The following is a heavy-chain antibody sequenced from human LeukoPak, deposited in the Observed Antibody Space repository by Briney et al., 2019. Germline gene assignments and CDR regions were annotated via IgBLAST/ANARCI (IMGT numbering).Heavy chain of an antibody. J-gene: IGHJ4*02. Sequence: PGRSLRLSCAASGFTFDDYAMHWVRQAPGKDLEWVSGISWNSGSIGYADSVKGRFTISRDNAKNSLYLQMDSLRAEDTALYYCAKGVAAAGPGDYWGQGTLVPVSS. CDR2: ISWNSGSI. CDR1: GFTFDDYA. V-gene: IGHV3-9*01. CDR3: AKGVAAAGPGDY. D-gene: IGHD6-13*01.